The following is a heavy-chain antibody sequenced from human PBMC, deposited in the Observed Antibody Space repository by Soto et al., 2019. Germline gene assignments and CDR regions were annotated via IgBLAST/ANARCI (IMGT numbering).Heavy chain of an antibody. CDR2: IIPIFGTA. Sequence: SVKGSCKASGGTFSSYAISWVRQAPGQGLEWMGGIIPIFGTANYAQKFQGRVTITADESTSTAYMELSSLRSEDTAVYYCARDPARGGNFYYYYGMDVWGQGTTVTVSS. D-gene: IGHD2-21*02. CDR3: ARDPARGGNFYYYYGMDV. CDR1: GGTFSSYA. V-gene: IGHV1-69*13. J-gene: IGHJ6*02.